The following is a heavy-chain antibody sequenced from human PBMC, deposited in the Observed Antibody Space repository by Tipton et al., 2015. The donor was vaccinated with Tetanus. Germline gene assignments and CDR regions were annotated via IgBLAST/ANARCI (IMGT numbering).Heavy chain of an antibody. J-gene: IGHJ4*02. D-gene: IGHD6-13*01. Sequence: TLSLTCTVSGGSVSSGSHYWSWIRQPPGKGLEWIGYIYYSGSTNYNPSLKSRVTISVDTSKNQFSLKLSSVTAADTAVYYCARGVVQQLVLEQYYFDYWGQGTLVTVSS. CDR2: IYYSGST. CDR3: ARGVVQQLVLEQYYFDY. V-gene: IGHV4-61*01. CDR1: GGSVSSGSHY.